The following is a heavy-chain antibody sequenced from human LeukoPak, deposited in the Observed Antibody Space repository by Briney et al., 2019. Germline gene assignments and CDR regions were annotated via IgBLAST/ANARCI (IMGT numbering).Heavy chain of an antibody. CDR2: IYNSGST. D-gene: IGHD6-19*01. J-gene: IGHJ5*02. CDR1: GVTISSYY. Sequence: SETLSFTGTGSGVTISSYYWSWLRQPPGKELKWIGNIYNSGSTKYNPSLKSRITVSGNTSKNHVSLKWSSVTDEDTAIYYWARWYSSGWIDNCGQGSLVTVSS. V-gene: IGHV4-59*12. CDR3: ARWYSSGWIDN.